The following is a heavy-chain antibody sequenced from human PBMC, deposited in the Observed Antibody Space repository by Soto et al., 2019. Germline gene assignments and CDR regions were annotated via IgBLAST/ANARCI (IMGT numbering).Heavy chain of an antibody. D-gene: IGHD2-2*01. CDR1: GITFSKAW. CDR2: IKSKIDGGTT. J-gene: IGHJ6*02. Sequence: EVQLVESGGGLVKPGGSLRLSCAASGITFSKAWMNWVRQAPGKGLEWVGRIKSKIDGGTTDYAAPVNGRFTISRDESKNTLYLQVNSLKTEDTAVYYCTTYCSSTSCDSYYYHTMDVWGQGTTVTVSS. CDR3: TTYCSSTSCDSYYYHTMDV. V-gene: IGHV3-15*07.